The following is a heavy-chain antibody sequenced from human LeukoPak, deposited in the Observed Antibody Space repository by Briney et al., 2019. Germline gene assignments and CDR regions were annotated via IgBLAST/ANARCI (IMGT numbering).Heavy chain of an antibody. J-gene: IGHJ6*03. Sequence: ASVKVSCKASGYTFTSYDINRVRQATGQGREWMGWMNSNSANTASSQNFQVTVTLTRTTSITTAYMELSTLRSEDTAVYYCARSGWSPDYYYYYMDVWGKGTTVTVSS. CDR3: ARSGWSPDYYYYYMDV. V-gene: IGHV1-8*01. CDR2: MNSNSANT. D-gene: IGHD6-19*01. CDR1: GYTFTSYD.